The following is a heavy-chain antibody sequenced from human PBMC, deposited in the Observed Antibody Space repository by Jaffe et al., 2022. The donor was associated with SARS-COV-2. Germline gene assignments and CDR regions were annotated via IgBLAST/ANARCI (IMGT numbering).Heavy chain of an antibody. CDR3: AKCIRGICDVDY. Sequence: EVQLLESGGGLVQPGGSLRLSCAASGFTFSSHAMSWVRQAPGKGLEWVSSISRDGGSTLYADSVKGRFTISRDIFKNTLYLQMNSLRAEDTAVYHCAKCIRGICDVDYWGQGTLVTVSS. CDR2: ISRDGGST. D-gene: IGHD3-3*02. V-gene: IGHV3-23*01. J-gene: IGHJ4*02. CDR1: GFTFSSHA.